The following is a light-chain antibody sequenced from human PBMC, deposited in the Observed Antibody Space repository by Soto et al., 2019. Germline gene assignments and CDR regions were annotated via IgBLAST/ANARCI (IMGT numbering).Light chain of an antibody. Sequence: ALARPPSASGSPGQSVTISCTGTSSDVGGYNYVSWYQHHPGKAPKLIIYEVYKRPSGVPDRFSGSKSGNTAALTVSGLQAEDEADYYCSSYVGTNSYVFGTGTKVTVL. CDR3: SSYVGTNSYV. V-gene: IGLV2-8*01. CDR1: SSDVGGYNY. J-gene: IGLJ1*01. CDR2: EVY.